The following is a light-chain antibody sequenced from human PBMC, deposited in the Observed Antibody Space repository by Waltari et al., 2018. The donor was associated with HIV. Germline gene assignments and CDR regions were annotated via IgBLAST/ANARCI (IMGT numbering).Light chain of an antibody. V-gene: IGKV1-5*03. CDR1: QSISSW. Sequence: DIQMTQSPSTLSASVGDRVTITCRASQSISSWLAWYQQKPGKAPKLLIYKASSLESGVPSRFSGGGSGTEFTLTISSLQPDDFATYYCQQYNILFTFGPGTKVDIK. CDR3: QQYNILFT. CDR2: KAS. J-gene: IGKJ3*01.